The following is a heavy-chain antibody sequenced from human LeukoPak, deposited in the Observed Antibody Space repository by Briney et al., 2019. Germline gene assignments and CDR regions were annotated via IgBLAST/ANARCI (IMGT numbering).Heavy chain of an antibody. D-gene: IGHD2-2*01. V-gene: IGHV3-23*01. J-gene: IGHJ4*02. CDR3: AKDGCSSTSCYVGY. CDR2: ISGSGGSI. Sequence: GGSLRLSCAASGFTFSSYAMSWVRQAPGKGLEGVSAISGSGGSIYYADSVKGRFTISRDNTKNTLYLQMNSLRAEDTAVYYCAKDGCSSTSCYVGYWGQGTLVTVSS. CDR1: GFTFSSYA.